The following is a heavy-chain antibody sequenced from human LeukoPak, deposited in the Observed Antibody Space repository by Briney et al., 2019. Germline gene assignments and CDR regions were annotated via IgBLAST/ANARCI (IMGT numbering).Heavy chain of an antibody. CDR3: AREKTRTDAFDI. V-gene: IGHV3-21*01. D-gene: IGHD1-1*01. J-gene: IGHJ3*02. CDR1: GFTFSAFS. Sequence: GGSLRLSCAASGFTFSAFSMNWVRQAPGKGLEWVSAISSSSSDIYYTDSVKGRFTISRDNANNFLYLQVSSLRAEDTAVYYCAREKTRTDAFDIWGQGTMVTVSS. CDR2: ISSSSSDI.